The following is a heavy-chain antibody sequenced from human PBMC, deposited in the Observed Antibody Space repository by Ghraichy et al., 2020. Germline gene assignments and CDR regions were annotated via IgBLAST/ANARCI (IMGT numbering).Heavy chain of an antibody. J-gene: IGHJ5*02. CDR2: ISGSSRYI. CDR1: GFTFNAYG. Sequence: GGSLRLACEASGFTFNAYGMHWVRQAPGKGLEWVAYISGSSRYIYYADSLKGRFTISRDNAKNSVFLQMNSLRADDTAVYYCARDRSPIRGASGVDPWGQGTLVTVSS. CDR3: ARDRSPIRGASGVDP. V-gene: IGHV3-21*01. D-gene: IGHD3-10*01.